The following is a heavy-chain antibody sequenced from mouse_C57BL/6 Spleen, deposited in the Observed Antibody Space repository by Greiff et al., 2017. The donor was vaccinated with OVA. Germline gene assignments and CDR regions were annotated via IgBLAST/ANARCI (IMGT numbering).Heavy chain of an antibody. J-gene: IGHJ3*01. D-gene: IGHD4-1*01. CDR1: GFTFSSYA. V-gene: IGHV5-4*01. CDR3: ARSELGQAWFAY. Sequence: EVQLQESGGGLVKPGGSLKLSCAASGFTFSSYAMSWVRQTPEKRLEWVATISDGGSYTYYPDNVKGRFTISRDNAKHNLYLQMSHLKSEDTAMDYCARSELGQAWFAYWGQGTLVTVSA. CDR2: ISDGGSYT.